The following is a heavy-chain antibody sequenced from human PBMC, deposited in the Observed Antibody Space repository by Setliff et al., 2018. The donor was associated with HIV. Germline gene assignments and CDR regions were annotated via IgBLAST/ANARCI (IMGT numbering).Heavy chain of an antibody. CDR1: GGSISSYY. V-gene: IGHV4-59*01. D-gene: IGHD3-3*01. Sequence: PSETLSLTCTVSGGSISSYYWSWIRQPPGKGLDWIGYIYYSGSTNYNPSLKSRVTISVDTSKNQFSLKLSSVIAADTAVYYCARIFGDQGYYYGMDVWGQGTTVTVSS. CDR2: IYYSGST. J-gene: IGHJ6*02. CDR3: ARIFGDQGYYYGMDV.